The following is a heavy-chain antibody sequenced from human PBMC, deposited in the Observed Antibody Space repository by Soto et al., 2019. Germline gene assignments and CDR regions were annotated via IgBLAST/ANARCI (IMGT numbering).Heavy chain of an antibody. CDR3: ARKAGYYLGGGYNWFDP. J-gene: IGHJ5*02. CDR1: GGSFSGYY. Sequence: QVQLQQWGAGLLKPSETLSLTCAVYGGSFSGYYWSWIRQPPGKGLEWIGEINHSGSTNYNPSLKSRVTISVDTSKNQFSLKLSSVTAADTAVYYCARKAGYYLGGGYNWFDPWGQGTLVTVSS. CDR2: INHSGST. V-gene: IGHV4-34*01. D-gene: IGHD3-22*01.